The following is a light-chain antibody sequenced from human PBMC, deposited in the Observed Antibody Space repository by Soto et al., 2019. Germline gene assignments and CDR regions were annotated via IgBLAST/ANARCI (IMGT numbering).Light chain of an antibody. CDR3: QQRRNWPYT. CDR2: DVS. V-gene: IGKV3-11*01. Sequence: EIVLTQSPVTLSLSPGDRATLSCRASHDVRTFLAWYQHKPGQGPRLLIDDVSNRTTGIPTRFAGRGSGTDFTLTISSLEPEDFALYYCQQRRNWPYTFGQGTKLEIK. J-gene: IGKJ2*01. CDR1: HDVRTF.